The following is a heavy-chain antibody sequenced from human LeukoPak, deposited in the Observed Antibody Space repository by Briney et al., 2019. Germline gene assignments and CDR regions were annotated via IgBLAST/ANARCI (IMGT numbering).Heavy chain of an antibody. Sequence: ASVKVSCKASGFAFNKYGFSWVRQAPGQGLEWMGWISSNSDNTNYAQKLQGRVTMTTDTSTSTAYMELRSLRSDDTALYFCARDWGSIKVIADYWGQGTLVTVSS. D-gene: IGHD7-27*01. CDR1: GFAFNKYG. CDR2: ISSNSDNT. J-gene: IGHJ4*02. CDR3: ARDWGSIKVIADY. V-gene: IGHV1-18*01.